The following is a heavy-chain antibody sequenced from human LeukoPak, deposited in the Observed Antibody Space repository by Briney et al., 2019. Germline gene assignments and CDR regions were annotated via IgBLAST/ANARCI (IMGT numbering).Heavy chain of an antibody. CDR3: TTGVYSSSWN. V-gene: IGHV3-15*01. Sequence: PGGSLRLSCAASGFTFSSYAMSWVRQAPGKGLEWVGRIKSKTDGGTTDYAAPVKGRFTISRDDSKNTLYLQMNSLKTEDTAVYYCTTGVYSSSWNWGQGTLVTVSS. CDR1: GFTFSSYA. CDR2: IKSKTDGGTT. D-gene: IGHD6-13*01. J-gene: IGHJ4*02.